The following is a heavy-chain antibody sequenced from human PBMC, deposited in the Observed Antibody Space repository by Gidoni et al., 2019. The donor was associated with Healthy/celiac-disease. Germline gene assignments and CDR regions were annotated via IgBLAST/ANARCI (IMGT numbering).Heavy chain of an antibody. V-gene: IGHV4-34*01. CDR3: ARGGLYYYGSGSYYKAKAYFDY. J-gene: IGHJ4*02. Sequence: QVQLQQWGAGLLKPSATLSLTCAVYGGSFSGYYCSWIRQPPGKGLEWIGEINHSGSTNYNPSLKSRVTISVDTSKNQFSLKLSSVTAADTAVYYCARGGLYYYGSGSYYKAKAYFDYWGQGTLVTVSS. CDR2: INHSGST. D-gene: IGHD3-10*01. CDR1: GGSFSGYY.